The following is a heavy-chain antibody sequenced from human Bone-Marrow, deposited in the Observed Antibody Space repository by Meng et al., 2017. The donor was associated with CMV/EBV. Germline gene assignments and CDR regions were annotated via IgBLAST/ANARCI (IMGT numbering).Heavy chain of an antibody. CDR2: IYYSGST. Sequence: SETLSLTCTVSGYSISSGYYWGWIRQPPGKGLEWIGSIYYSGSTYYNPSLKSRVTISVDTSKNQFSLKLSSVTAADTAVYYCARAGEAGKRDAFDIWGQGTMVTVSS. V-gene: IGHV4-38-2*02. CDR3: ARAGEAGKRDAFDI. CDR1: GYSISSGYY. D-gene: IGHD6-13*01. J-gene: IGHJ3*02.